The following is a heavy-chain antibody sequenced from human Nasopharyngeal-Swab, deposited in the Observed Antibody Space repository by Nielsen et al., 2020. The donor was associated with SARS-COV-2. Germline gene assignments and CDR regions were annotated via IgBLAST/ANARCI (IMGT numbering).Heavy chain of an antibody. CDR1: GGSVNNYF. CDR2: VYQRGGS. J-gene: IGHJ4*02. CDR3: ARNSGWYVLDY. Sequence: SETLSLTCTVSGGSVNNYFWSWIRRPPGKGLEWIGYVYQRGGSKYNPSLESRVTISLDTSKNQFSLKLSSVTAADTAVYYCARNSGWYVLDYWGQGTLVTVSS. D-gene: IGHD6-19*01. V-gene: IGHV4-59*02.